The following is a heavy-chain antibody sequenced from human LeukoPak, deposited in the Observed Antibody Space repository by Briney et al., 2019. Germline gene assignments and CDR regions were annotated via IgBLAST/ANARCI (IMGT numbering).Heavy chain of an antibody. CDR2: IIPILGIA. Sequence: SVKVSCKASGGTFSSYAISWVRQAPGQGLEWMGRIIPILGIANYAQKFQGRVTITADKSTSTAYMELSSLRSEDTAVYYCARAIATYYYDRTDAFDIWGQGTMVTVSS. J-gene: IGHJ3*02. D-gene: IGHD3-22*01. V-gene: IGHV1-69*04. CDR3: ARAIATYYYDRTDAFDI. CDR1: GGTFSSYA.